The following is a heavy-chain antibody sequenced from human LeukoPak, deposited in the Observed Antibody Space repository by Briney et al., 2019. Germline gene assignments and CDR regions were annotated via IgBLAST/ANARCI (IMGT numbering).Heavy chain of an antibody. V-gene: IGHV4-30-4*08. Sequence: SQTLSLTCSVSGGALSSGDYYWSWLRQSPGEDLEYIGYIYYNRGTYYNPSLRSRVTISADTSKNQFSLKFSYVTVADTAVYFCARSGDRLFFDSWGQGAVVIVSS. CDR2: IYYNRGT. CDR3: ARSGDRLFFDS. D-gene: IGHD3-10*01. J-gene: IGHJ5*01. CDR1: GGALSSGDYY.